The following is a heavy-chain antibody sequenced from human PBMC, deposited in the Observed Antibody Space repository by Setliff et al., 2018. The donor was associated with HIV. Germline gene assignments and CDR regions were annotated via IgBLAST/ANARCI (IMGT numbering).Heavy chain of an antibody. CDR2: ISYDGSRV. J-gene: IGHJ4*02. Sequence: PGGSLRLSCVASGFTFSTFAMHWVRQAPGKGLEWVSVISYDGSRVSYADSVKGRFTISRDNSKNTLYLQMNSLRAEDTAVYYCAREGLVGVLTGYFDYWGQGTLVTVSS. CDR1: GFTFSTFA. D-gene: IGHD1-26*01. CDR3: AREGLVGVLTGYFDY. V-gene: IGHV3-30*01.